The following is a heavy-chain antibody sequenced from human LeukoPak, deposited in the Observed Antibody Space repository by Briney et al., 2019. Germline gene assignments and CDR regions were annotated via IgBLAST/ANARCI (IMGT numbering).Heavy chain of an antibody. D-gene: IGHD4-17*01. CDR1: GFTFSSYA. V-gene: IGHV3-30*18. CDR2: ISYDGSNK. Sequence: GGSLRLSCAASGFTFSSYAMSWVRQAPGKGLEWVAVISYDGSNKYYADSVKGRFTISRDNSKNTLYLQMNSLRAEDTAVYYCAKGGPGDYVTYWGQGTLVTVSS. J-gene: IGHJ4*02. CDR3: AKGGPGDYVTY.